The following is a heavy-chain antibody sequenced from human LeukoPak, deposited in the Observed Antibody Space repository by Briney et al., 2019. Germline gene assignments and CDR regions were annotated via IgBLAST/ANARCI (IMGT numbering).Heavy chain of an antibody. CDR1: GGTFSSYA. V-gene: IGHV1-69*06. D-gene: IGHD6-6*01. J-gene: IGHJ6*03. Sequence: ASVKVSCKASGGTFSSYAISWVRQAPGQGLEWMGGIIPIFGTANYAQKFQGRVTITADKSTSTAYMELSSLRSEDTAVYYCARDRLEDIAARPNYYYYMDVWGKGTTVTVSS. CDR2: IIPIFGTA. CDR3: ARDRLEDIAARPNYYYYMDV.